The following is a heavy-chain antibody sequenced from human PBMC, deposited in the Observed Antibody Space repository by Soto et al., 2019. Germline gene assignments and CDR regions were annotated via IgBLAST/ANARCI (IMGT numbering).Heavy chain of an antibody. D-gene: IGHD5-12*01. V-gene: IGHV4-31*03. CDR2: IYYSGST. CDR1: GGSISSGGYY. J-gene: IGHJ4*02. CDR3: ARGGGYIPKAPHFEY. Sequence: PSETLSLTCTVSGGSISSGGYYWSWIRQHPGKGLEWIGYIYYSGSTYYNPSLKSRVTISVDTSKNQFSLKLSSVTAADTAVYYCARGGGYIPKAPHFEYLGQGTLGSGSS.